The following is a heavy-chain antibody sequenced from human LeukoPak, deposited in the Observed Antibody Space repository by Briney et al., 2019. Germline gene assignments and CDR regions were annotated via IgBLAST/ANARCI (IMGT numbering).Heavy chain of an antibody. J-gene: IGHJ6*02. V-gene: IGHV3-30*18. CDR2: ILYDGSNI. CDR1: GFTFSSYG. Sequence: GRSLRLSCEASGFTFSSYGMHWVRQAPGKGLEWVAFILYDGSNIHYGDSVKGRFTISRDNSKNTLYLQMNSLRVEDTAVYYCAKDEGTRDYYYYYYYGMDPWGQGTTVTVSS. D-gene: IGHD3-22*01. CDR3: AKDEGTRDYYYYYYYGMDP.